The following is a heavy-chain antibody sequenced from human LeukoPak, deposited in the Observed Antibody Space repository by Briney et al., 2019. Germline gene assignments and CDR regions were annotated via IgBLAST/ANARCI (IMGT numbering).Heavy chain of an antibody. D-gene: IGHD4-17*01. CDR3: ATPPFTMTTANWYFDL. J-gene: IGHJ2*01. CDR1: GYTLTELS. CDR2: FDPEDGET. V-gene: IGHV1-24*01. Sequence: ASVKVSCKVSGYTLTELSMHWVRQAPGKGLEWMGGFDPEDGETIYAQKFQGRVTMTEDTSTDTAYMELSSLRSEDTAVYYCATPPFTMTTANWYFDLWGRGTLVTVSS.